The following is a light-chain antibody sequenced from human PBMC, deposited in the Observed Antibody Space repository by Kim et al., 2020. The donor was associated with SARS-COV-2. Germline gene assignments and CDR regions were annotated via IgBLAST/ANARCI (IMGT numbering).Light chain of an antibody. CDR3: QAWDSSTAWV. CDR2: QYN. V-gene: IGLV3-1*01. CDR1: KLGDKY. J-gene: IGLJ3*02. Sequence: VSPGQTASITCAGDKLGDKYACWYQQKPGQSPVLVIYQYNKRPSGIPERFSGSNSGNTATLTISGTQAMDEADYYCQAWDSSTAWVFGGGTQLTVL.